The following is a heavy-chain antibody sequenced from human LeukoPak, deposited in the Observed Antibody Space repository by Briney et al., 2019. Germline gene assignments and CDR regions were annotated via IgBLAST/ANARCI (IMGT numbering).Heavy chain of an antibody. Sequence: SETLSLTCTVSGGSISTYYWSWLRQPLGKGLEWIGYMYYSGSTNYNPSLKSRVTISVDTSKNQFSLKLTSVTAADTAVYYCARVEEGYGSGRRENYYYYYMDVWGKGTTVTISS. J-gene: IGHJ6*03. CDR2: MYYSGST. CDR1: GGSISTYY. D-gene: IGHD3-10*01. V-gene: IGHV4-59*01. CDR3: ARVEEGYGSGRRENYYYYYMDV.